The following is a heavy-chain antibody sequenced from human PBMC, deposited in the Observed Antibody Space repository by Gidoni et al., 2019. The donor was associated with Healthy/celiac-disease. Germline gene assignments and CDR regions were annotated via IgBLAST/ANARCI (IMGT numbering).Heavy chain of an antibody. CDR3: ARGHRSSGYYLGRN. V-gene: IGHV1-18*01. J-gene: IGHJ4*02. Sequence: PLVHSGAEVKKPGSSVKLSCKASGYPFTSYGISWVRQAPGQGLEWMGWISAYNGNTNYAQKLQGRVTMTTDTSTSTAYMELRSLRSDDTAVYYCARGHRSSGYYLGRNWGQGTLVTVSS. D-gene: IGHD3-22*01. CDR1: GYPFTSYG. CDR2: ISAYNGNT.